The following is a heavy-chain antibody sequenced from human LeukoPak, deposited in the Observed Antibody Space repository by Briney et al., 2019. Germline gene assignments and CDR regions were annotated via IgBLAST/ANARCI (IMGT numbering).Heavy chain of an antibody. V-gene: IGHV3-7*01. Sequence: PGGSLRLSCAATGFTLSSYWMSWVRQAPGKGLEWVANINKDGSAKYYVDSVKGRFTISRDNSKNTLYLQMNSLRPEDSAVYYCASDPRDGGQNVWGKGTTVTVSS. J-gene: IGHJ6*04. CDR2: INKDGSAK. CDR1: GFTLSSYW. D-gene: IGHD5-24*01. CDR3: ASDPRDGGQNV.